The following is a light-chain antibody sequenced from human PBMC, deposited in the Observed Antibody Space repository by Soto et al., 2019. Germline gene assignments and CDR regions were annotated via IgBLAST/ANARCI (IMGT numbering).Light chain of an antibody. J-gene: IGKJ1*01. CDR3: QQYNKWPRT. CDR2: GAS. Sequence: EIVMPQSPATLSVSPGERATLSCRASQSVSSNLAWYQQKPGQAPRLLIYGASTRATGIPARFSGSGSGTEFTLTISSLQSEDFAVYDCQQYNKWPRTFGQGTKVDIK. V-gene: IGKV3-15*01. CDR1: QSVSSN.